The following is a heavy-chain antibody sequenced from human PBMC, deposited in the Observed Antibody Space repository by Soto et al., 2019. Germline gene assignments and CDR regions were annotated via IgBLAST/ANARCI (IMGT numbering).Heavy chain of an antibody. CDR1: GGSLSDYF. CDR3: ARGGISHWAYFYYMDV. J-gene: IGHJ6*03. Sequence: SETLSLTCVVSGGSLSDYFWSWIRQPPGMALEWIGEINHLGSINYNPSLKSRVTMSVDTSKNQFSLTLNSGTAADTATYYCARGGISHWAYFYYMDVWDRGTTVTVSS. V-gene: IGHV4-34*01. CDR2: INHLGSI. D-gene: IGHD2-21*01.